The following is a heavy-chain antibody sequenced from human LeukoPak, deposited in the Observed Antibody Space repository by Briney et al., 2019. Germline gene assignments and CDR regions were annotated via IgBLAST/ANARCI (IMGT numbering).Heavy chain of an antibody. J-gene: IGHJ6*03. CDR3: ARDIVVVPAATDYYYYMDV. Sequence: PSETLSLTCTVSGGSLSSYYWSWIRQPPGNGLEWVGDIYYTGSTHNNPSVKSRVTLSVDTSKNQFFLKLSSVTAADTAVYYCARDIVVVPAATDYYYYMDVWGKGTTVTVPS. CDR2: IYYTGST. V-gene: IGHV4-59*01. D-gene: IGHD2-2*01. CDR1: GGSLSSYY.